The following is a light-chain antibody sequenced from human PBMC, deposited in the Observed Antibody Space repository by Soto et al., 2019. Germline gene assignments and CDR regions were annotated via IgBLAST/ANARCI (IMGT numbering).Light chain of an antibody. J-gene: IGLJ2*01. CDR1: SSDVGGYNY. V-gene: IGLV2-14*01. CDR3: SSYTSRSTVV. CDR2: DVS. Sequence: QSVLTQPASVSGSPGQSITISCTGTSSDVGGYNYVYWYQQHPGKAPKLMIYDVSNRPSGVSNRFSGSKSGNTASLTISGLKAEDEADYYCSSYTSRSTVVFGGGTQLTVL.